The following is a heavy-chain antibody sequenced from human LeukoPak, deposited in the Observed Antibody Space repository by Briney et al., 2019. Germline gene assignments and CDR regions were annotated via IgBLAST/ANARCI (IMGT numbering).Heavy chain of an antibody. CDR1: GVSISSSNSY. CDR2: IYYSGNT. CDR3: ARQAGSGLFTLP. D-gene: IGHD3/OR15-3a*01. Sequence: SETLSLTCTVSGVSISSSNSYWGWIRQPPGKGLEWIGSIYYSGNTYYNASLKSQVSISIDTSKNQFSLRLTSVTAADTAVYYCARQAGSGLFTLPGGQGTLVTVSS. V-gene: IGHV4-39*01. J-gene: IGHJ4*02.